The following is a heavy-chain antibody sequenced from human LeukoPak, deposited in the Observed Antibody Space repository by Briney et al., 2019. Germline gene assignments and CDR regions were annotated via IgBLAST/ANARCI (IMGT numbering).Heavy chain of an antibody. CDR3: ARRAYCGGDCYYFDY. CDR1: GYSFTSYW. Sequence: KPGESLKISCKGSGYSFTSYWIGWVRQMPGKGLEWMGIIYPGDSDTRYSPSFQGQVPISAAKPITTAYLQWSSLKASDTAMYYCARRAYCGGDCYYFDYWGQGTLVTVSS. CDR2: IYPGDSDT. D-gene: IGHD2-21*02. V-gene: IGHV5-51*04. J-gene: IGHJ4*02.